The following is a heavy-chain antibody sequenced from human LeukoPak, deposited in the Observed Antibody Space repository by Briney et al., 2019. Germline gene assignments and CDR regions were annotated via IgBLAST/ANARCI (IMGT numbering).Heavy chain of an antibody. J-gene: IGHJ4*02. V-gene: IGHV4-39*01. Sequence: PSETLSLTCTVSSGSISTSNYYWGWVRQPPRKALEWIGNIFYSGSTYYNPSLKSRVTISVDTSKNQFPLKLSSVTAADTAVYYCARHLEMATIGYWGQGTLVTVSS. CDR3: ARHLEMATIGY. CDR1: SGSISTSNYY. CDR2: IFYSGST. D-gene: IGHD5-24*01.